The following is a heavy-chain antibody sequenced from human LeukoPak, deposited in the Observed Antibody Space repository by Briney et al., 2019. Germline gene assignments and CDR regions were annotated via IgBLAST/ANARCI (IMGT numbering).Heavy chain of an antibody. Sequence: GGPLRLSGTASGFPFSTNWMTWDRQAPGKGLEWVANIKQDESEKDYVDSVKGRFSISRDNAKNSVYLQMNSPRAEDTALYYSVRTIDVWGQGTTVTVSS. J-gene: IGHJ6*02. CDR2: IKQDESEK. CDR1: GFPFSTNW. CDR3: VRTIDV. V-gene: IGHV3-7*03.